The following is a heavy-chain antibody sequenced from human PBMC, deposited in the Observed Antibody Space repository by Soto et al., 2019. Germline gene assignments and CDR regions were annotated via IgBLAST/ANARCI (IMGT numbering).Heavy chain of an antibody. J-gene: IGHJ4*02. V-gene: IGHV4-31*03. CDR1: GDSISRGGYF. Sequence: QVQLQESGPGLVKPSQTLSLTCTVSGDSISRGGYFWSWIRQHPGKGLEWIGYIYYSGSTYYNPSLKSRATISVDPSNNQFSLNLSSVTAADTAVYYCARDEGDRGAVWDYWSQGTLVTVSS. D-gene: IGHD3-10*01. CDR3: ARDEGDRGAVWDY. CDR2: IYYSGST.